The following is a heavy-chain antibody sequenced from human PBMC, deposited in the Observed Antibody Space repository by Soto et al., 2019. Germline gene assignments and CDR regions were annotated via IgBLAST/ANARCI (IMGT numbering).Heavy chain of an antibody. CDR2: IYPGDSDT. V-gene: IGHV5-51*01. CDR3: ARLSNYYGSGSYYNGVPHYFDY. Sequence: PGESLKISCRGSGYDFNTNWFGWVRQLPGRGLEWVGIIYPGDSDTRYSPSFQGQVTISADKSISTAYLQWSSRKASDTAMYYCARLSNYYGSGSYYNGVPHYFDYWGQGTLVTVSS. CDR1: GYDFNTNW. D-gene: IGHD3-10*01. J-gene: IGHJ4*02.